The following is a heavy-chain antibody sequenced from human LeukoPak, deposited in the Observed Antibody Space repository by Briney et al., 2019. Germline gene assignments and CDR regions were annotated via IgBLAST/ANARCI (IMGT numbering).Heavy chain of an antibody. CDR3: ARIGYYYGSGSYLFDY. D-gene: IGHD3-10*01. Sequence: SETLSLTCTVSGYSIGSGYYWGWIRQPPGKGLEWIGSIYHSGSTYYNPSLKSRVTISVDTSKNQFSLKLSSVTAADTAVYYCARIGYYYGSGSYLFDYWGQGTLVTVSS. CDR2: IYHSGST. V-gene: IGHV4-38-2*02. J-gene: IGHJ4*02. CDR1: GYSIGSGYY.